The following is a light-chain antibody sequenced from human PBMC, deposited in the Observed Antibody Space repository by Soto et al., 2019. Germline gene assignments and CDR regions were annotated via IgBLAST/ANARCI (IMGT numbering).Light chain of an antibody. Sequence: QSALTQPASVSGSPGQSITISCTGTDSDVGGSNYVSWYQHHQCQVPKLMIFEVSNRPSGVSDRFSASKSGNAASLTISGRQAEDEADYYCSSYTTHSALVLGTGTKVPVL. CDR2: EVS. CDR3: SSYTTHSALV. CDR1: DSDVGGSNY. V-gene: IGLV2-14*01. J-gene: IGLJ1*01.